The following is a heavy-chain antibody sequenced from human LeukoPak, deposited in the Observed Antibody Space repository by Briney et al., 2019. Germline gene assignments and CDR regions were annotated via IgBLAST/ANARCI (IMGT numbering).Heavy chain of an antibody. V-gene: IGHV3-21*01. Sequence: GGSLRLSCAASGFTFSSYSMNWVRQAPGTGLEWVSSISGSSSYIYYADSMKGRFTISRDNAKDSLYLQMSSLRAEDTAVYYCARRSEMTTVTTFDYWGQGILVTVSS. CDR1: GFTFSSYS. D-gene: IGHD4-17*01. J-gene: IGHJ4*02. CDR3: ARRSEMTTVTTFDY. CDR2: ISGSSSYI.